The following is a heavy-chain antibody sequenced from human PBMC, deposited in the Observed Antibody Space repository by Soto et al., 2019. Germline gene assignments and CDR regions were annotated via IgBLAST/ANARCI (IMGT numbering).Heavy chain of an antibody. V-gene: IGHV4-4*07. CDR2: IYSGGST. CDR1: GGSISQYY. Sequence: QVQLQESGPGLVKPSETLSLSCGVSGGSISQYYWSWIRQPAGKGLEWIGRIYSGGSTNYNPSLESRVTMSVDTSKNNFSLKLSSVTAADTSVYDCARGPWGFGDFSLDYWGQGTLVTVSS. D-gene: IGHD3-10*01. CDR3: ARGPWGFGDFSLDY. J-gene: IGHJ4*02.